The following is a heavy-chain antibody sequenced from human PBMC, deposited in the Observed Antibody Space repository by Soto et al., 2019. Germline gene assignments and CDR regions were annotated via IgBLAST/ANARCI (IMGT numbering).Heavy chain of an antibody. V-gene: IGHV4-31*03. D-gene: IGHD3-3*01. CDR1: GGSISSGGYY. J-gene: IGHJ4*02. CDR2: IYYSGTT. CDR3: ARMYDFWSGPFFDS. Sequence: PSETLSLTCTVSGGSISSGGYYWYWIRQHPGKGLEWIGYIYYSGTTYYNPSLKSRVTISVDTSKNQFSLKLNSVTAADTAVYYCARMYDFWSGPFFDSWGQGTLVTVSS.